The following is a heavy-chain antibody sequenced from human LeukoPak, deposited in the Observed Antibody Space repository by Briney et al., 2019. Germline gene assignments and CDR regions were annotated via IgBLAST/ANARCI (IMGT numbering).Heavy chain of an antibody. CDR1: GFTFSSYE. V-gene: IGHV3-23*01. Sequence: GGSLRLSCAASGFTFSSYEMNWVRQAPGKGLEWVSPIGVSGGYTYYADSVKGRFTISRDNSKNTLYVQMNSLGVEDTAVYYCAKGRYSYGPFDYWGQGTLVTGSS. CDR2: IGVSGGYT. CDR3: AKGRYSYGPFDY. J-gene: IGHJ4*02. D-gene: IGHD5-12*01.